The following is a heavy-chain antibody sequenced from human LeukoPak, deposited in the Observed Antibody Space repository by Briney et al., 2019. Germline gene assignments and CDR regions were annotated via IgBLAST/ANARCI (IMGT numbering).Heavy chain of an antibody. CDR2: INSDGSST. CDR3: ARDTQRLYYYYGMDV. Sequence: PGGSLRLSCAASRFTLSSYWMHWVRQAPGKGLVWVSRINSDGSSTSYADSVKGRFTISRDNAKNTLYLQMNSLRAEDTAVYYCARDTQRLYYYYGMDVWGQGTTITVSS. V-gene: IGHV3-74*01. CDR1: RFTLSSYW. J-gene: IGHJ6*02.